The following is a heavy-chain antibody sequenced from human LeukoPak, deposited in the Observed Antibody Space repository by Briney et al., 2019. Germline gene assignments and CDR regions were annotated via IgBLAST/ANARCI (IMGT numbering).Heavy chain of an antibody. V-gene: IGHV3-9*01. D-gene: IGHD6-19*01. J-gene: IGHJ4*02. CDR3: VSSGPYYFDY. CDR1: GFTFGDYA. Sequence: SLRLSCAASGFTFGDYAMHWVRQAPGKGLEWVSGISWNSGSIGYADSVKGRFTISRDNAKNSLCLQMNSLRAEDTALYYCVSSGPYYFDYWGQGTLVTVSS. CDR2: ISWNSGSI.